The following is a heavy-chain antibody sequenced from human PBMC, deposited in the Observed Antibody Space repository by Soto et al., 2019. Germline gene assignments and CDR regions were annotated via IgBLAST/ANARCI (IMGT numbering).Heavy chain of an antibody. Sequence: GGSLRLSCAASGFTFSSYDMHWVRQATGKGLEWVSAIGTAGDTYYPGSVKGRFTISRENAKNSLYLQMNSLRAEDTAVYYCARDSSMVRGVIITPGDYYYGMDVWGQGTTVTVSS. V-gene: IGHV3-13*01. D-gene: IGHD3-10*01. CDR2: IGTAGDT. CDR1: GFTFSSYD. J-gene: IGHJ6*02. CDR3: ARDSSMVRGVIITPGDYYYGMDV.